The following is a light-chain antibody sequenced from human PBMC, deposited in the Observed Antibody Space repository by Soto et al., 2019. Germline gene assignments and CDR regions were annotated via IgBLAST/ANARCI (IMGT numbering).Light chain of an antibody. CDR3: CSYAGNYSYV. Sequence: QSALTQPRSVSGSPGQSVTISCTGTSSDVVGYNYVSWYQQHPGQVPKLMIYDVSKRPSGVPDRFSGSKSGDTASLTISGLQAEDEADFYCCSYAGNYSYVFGTGTKLTVL. V-gene: IGLV2-11*01. CDR1: SSDVVGYNY. J-gene: IGLJ1*01. CDR2: DVS.